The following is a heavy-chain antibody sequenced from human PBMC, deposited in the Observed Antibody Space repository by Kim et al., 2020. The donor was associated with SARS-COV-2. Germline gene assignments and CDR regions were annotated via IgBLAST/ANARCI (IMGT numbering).Heavy chain of an antibody. CDR3: VRGKVFH. CDR2: INSDGGLT. Sequence: GSLRLSCAASGFSISTYWMYWVRQAPGKGLVWVSRINSDGGLTSYADSVKGRFTISRDNAKNTLSLQMNSLRAEDTAVYYCVRGKVFHWGQGTLVTVSS. J-gene: IGHJ4*02. D-gene: IGHD2-21*01. V-gene: IGHV3-74*01. CDR1: GFSISTYW.